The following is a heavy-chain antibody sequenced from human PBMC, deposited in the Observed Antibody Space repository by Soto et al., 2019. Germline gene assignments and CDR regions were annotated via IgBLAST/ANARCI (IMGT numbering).Heavy chain of an antibody. D-gene: IGHD6-13*01. J-gene: IGHJ5*02. CDR3: NFFRP. CDR2: IYGGDSET. Sequence: PGESLKISCAISGYSFTSAWIGWVRQMPGKGLEWVGLIYGGDSETRYSPSLQGQVSISADKSVTTAADTAVYFCARHSWYLGDNFFRPWGQGTLVTVSS. CDR1: GYSFTSAW. V-gene: IGHV5-51*01.